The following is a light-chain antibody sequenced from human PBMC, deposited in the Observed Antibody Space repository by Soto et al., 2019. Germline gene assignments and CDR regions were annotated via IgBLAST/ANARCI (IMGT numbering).Light chain of an antibody. CDR3: AAWDSGLSAVV. CDR2: DTD. V-gene: IGLV1-51*01. CDR1: TSNIGNNY. J-gene: IGLJ3*02. Sequence: QSVFTQPPSVSAAPGQKVAISCSGSTSNIGNNYVSWYQQLPEKAPKLLIYDTDKRPSGIPDRFSGSKSGTSATLGITGLQTGDEAEYYCAAWDSGLSAVVFCGGTKLTVL.